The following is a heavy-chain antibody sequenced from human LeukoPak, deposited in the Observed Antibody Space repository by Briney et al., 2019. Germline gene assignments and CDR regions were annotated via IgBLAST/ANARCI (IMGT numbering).Heavy chain of an antibody. D-gene: IGHD6-19*01. CDR1: SGSVSSSNW. CDR2: IYHSGST. J-gene: IGHJ4*02. V-gene: IGHV4-4*02. CDR3: ARVVAVAGTYYFDY. Sequence: PSETLSLTCAVSSGSVSSSNWWSWVRQPPGKGLEWIGEIYHSGSTNYNPSLKSRVTISVDKSKNQFSLKLSSVTAADTAVYYCARVVAVAGTYYFDYWGQRTLVTVSS.